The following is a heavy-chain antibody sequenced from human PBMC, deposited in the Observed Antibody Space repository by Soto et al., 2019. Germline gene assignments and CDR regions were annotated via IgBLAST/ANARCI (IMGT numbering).Heavy chain of an antibody. J-gene: IGHJ6*02. CDR1: GASFTGFY. CDR3: ARWRSGIDV. V-gene: IGHV4-59*12. CDR2: FYHSGSS. D-gene: IGHD3-16*01. Sequence: SETLSLTCTVSGASFTGFYWSWIRQPPGKGLEWIGYFYHSGSSHYNPSLKSRVTISVDTSKNQFSLKLSSVTAADTDVYYCARWRSGIDVWGQGTTVTVSS.